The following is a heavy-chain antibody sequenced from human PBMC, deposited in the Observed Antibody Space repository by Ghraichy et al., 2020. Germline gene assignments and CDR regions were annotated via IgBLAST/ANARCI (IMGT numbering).Heavy chain of an antibody. CDR2: ISAYNGNT. D-gene: IGHD2-21*01. CDR3: ARSLCGGDCYLPHASTYYYFDY. V-gene: IGHV1-18*01. Sequence: ASVKVSCKASGYTFTSYGISWVRQAPGQGLEWMGWISAYNGNTNYAQKLQGRVTMTTDTSTSTAYMELRSLRSDDTAVYYCARSLCGGDCYLPHASTYYYFDYWGQGTLVTVSS. CDR1: GYTFTSYG. J-gene: IGHJ4*02.